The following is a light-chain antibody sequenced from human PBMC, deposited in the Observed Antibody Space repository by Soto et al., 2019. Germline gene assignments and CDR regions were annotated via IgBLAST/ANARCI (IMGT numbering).Light chain of an antibody. CDR3: QQYSNWPLT. CDR1: QSVSSN. J-gene: IGKJ4*01. Sequence: EIVMTQSPATLSVSPGEGATLTCRARQSVSSNLAWYQQKPGQAPRLLIFGASTRATGIPARFSGSGSGAEFSLTISALQSEDFAIYYCQQYSNWPLTFGGGTKVDIK. V-gene: IGKV3-15*01. CDR2: GAS.